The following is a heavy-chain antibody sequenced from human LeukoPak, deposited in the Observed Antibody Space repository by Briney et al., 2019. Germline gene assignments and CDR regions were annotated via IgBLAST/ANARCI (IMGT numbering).Heavy chain of an antibody. CDR3: AGSSSGWQYYFDY. Sequence: ASVTVSCKPSVYTFTNYGISWVRQAPGQGLEWMGWIIAYNGNTNYAQKLQGRVTMTTDTSTSTAYMELRSLRSDDTAVYYCAGSSSGWQYYFDYWGQGTLVTVSS. J-gene: IGHJ4*02. V-gene: IGHV1-18*01. CDR1: VYTFTNYG. CDR2: IIAYNGNT. D-gene: IGHD6-19*01.